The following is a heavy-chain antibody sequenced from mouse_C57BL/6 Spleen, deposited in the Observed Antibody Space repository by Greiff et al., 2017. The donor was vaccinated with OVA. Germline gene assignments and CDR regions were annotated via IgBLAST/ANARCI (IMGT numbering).Heavy chain of an antibody. J-gene: IGHJ4*01. D-gene: IGHD2-1*01. CDR1: GFSLTSYG. Sequence: VKLQESGPGLVQPSQSLSITCTVSGFSLTSYGVHWDRQSPGKGLEWLGVIWSGGSTDYNAAFISRLSISKDNSKSQVFFKMNSLQADDTAIYYCAKIYYGNYYAMDYWGQGTSVTVSS. V-gene: IGHV2-2*01. CDR2: IWSGGST. CDR3: AKIYYGNYYAMDY.